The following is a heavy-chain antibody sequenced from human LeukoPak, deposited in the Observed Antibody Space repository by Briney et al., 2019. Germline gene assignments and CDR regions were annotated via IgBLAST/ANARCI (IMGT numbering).Heavy chain of an antibody. CDR1: GGSFSGYY. Sequence: SETRSLACAVYGGSFSGYYWSWIRQPPGKGLEWIGEINHSGSTNYNPSLKSRVTISVDTSKNQFSLKLSSVTAADTAVYYCARGRLRFLSHSWFDPWGQGTLVTVSS. J-gene: IGHJ5*02. CDR3: ARGRLRFLSHSWFDP. D-gene: IGHD3-3*01. V-gene: IGHV4-34*01. CDR2: INHSGST.